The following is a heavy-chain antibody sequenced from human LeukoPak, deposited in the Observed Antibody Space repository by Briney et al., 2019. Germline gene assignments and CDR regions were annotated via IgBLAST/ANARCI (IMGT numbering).Heavy chain of an antibody. V-gene: IGHV4-59*01. J-gene: IGHJ4*02. CDR2: IYYSGST. D-gene: IGHD2-15*01. CDR3: ATTMGYLDYCSGGTCYSMLD. CDR1: GGSISSYY. Sequence: PSETLSLTCTVSGGSISSYYWSWIRQPPGKGLEWIGYIYYSGSTNYNPSLKSRVTISVDTSKNQFSLKLSSVTAADTAVYYCATTMGYLDYCSGGTCYSMLDWGQGTLVTVFS.